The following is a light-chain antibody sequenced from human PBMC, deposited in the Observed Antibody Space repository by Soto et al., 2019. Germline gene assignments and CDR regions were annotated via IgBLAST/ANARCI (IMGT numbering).Light chain of an antibody. CDR2: STS. Sequence: EIVLTQSPGTLSLSPGERATLSCRASQSVSNNYLAWYQQKPGQAPRLLIYSTSSRATGIPDRFSGSGSGTDFTLTISSLEPEDFAVYYCQQRSNWPWTFGQGTKVDIK. J-gene: IGKJ1*01. CDR1: QSVSNNY. V-gene: IGKV3D-20*02. CDR3: QQRSNWPWT.